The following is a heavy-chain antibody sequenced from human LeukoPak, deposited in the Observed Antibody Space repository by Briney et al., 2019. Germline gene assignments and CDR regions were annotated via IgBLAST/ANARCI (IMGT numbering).Heavy chain of an antibody. J-gene: IGHJ6*02. CDR3: ARHYDMRYGMDV. Sequence: PSETLSLTCSVSGGSISRSSYYCGWIRQPPGKGLEWIGSISYSGSTYYNPSLKSRVTISVDTSKKQVSLKVTSVTAADTAVYYCARHYDMRYGMDVWGQGTTVTVSS. V-gene: IGHV4-39*01. CDR2: ISYSGST. CDR1: GGSISRSSYY. D-gene: IGHD3-9*01.